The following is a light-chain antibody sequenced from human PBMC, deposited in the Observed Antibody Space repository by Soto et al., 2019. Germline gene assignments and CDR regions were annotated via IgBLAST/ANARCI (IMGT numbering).Light chain of an antibody. CDR3: QQYNDWPRT. J-gene: IGKJ1*01. CDR1: QRAFGN. Sequence: EVVMTQSPATLSVSPGERATLSCRASQRAFGNLAWYQQKPGQAPGLLIYGASTRATGIPVRFSGSGSGTEFTLTISSLQSEVFGVYYCQQYNDWPRTFGQGAKVEIK. CDR2: GAS. V-gene: IGKV3-15*01.